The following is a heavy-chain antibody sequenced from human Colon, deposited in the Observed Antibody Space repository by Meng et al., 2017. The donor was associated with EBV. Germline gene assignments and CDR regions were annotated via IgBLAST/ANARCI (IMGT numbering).Heavy chain of an antibody. Sequence: QGLLQGSAPVLVKPSLTPSLTATVAGSAIKHRDYTWSGIRQPPGKGPEWHGYIYSTESTYYNPSLKRRVTISMDTSKNQFALRLSSVTSADTAVYYCARNYYFDYWGQGTLVTVSS. CDR1: GSAIKHRDYT. V-gene: IGHV4-30-4*01. CDR3: ARNYYFDY. J-gene: IGHJ4*02. CDR2: IYSTEST.